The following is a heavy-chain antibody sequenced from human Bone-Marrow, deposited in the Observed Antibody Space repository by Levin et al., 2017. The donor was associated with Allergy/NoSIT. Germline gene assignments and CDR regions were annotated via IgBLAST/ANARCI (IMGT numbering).Heavy chain of an antibody. CDR3: VRSEYPKFPFDL. J-gene: IGHJ4*02. CDR1: GYTFTSYF. D-gene: IGHD6-6*01. Sequence: GESLKISCQASGYTFTSYFLQWVRRAPGQGLEWMGWINPNSGVTNFAQKFQGRVTVTRDTSITTSYLELSSLRSDDTAVYYYVRSEYPKFPFDLWGQGTLVTVSS. CDR2: INPNSGVT. V-gene: IGHV1-2*02.